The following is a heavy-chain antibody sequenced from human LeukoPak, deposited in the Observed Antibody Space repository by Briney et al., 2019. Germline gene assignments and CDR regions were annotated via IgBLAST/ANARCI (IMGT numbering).Heavy chain of an antibody. D-gene: IGHD3-10*01. CDR1: GYTFTSYG. CDR2: ISAYSGNT. Sequence: ASVKVSCTASGYTFTSYGISWVRQAPGQGLEWMGWISAYSGNTNYAQKLQGRVTMTTDTSTSTAYMELRSLRSGDTAVYYCARVVRGVGYYYCYGMDVWGQGTTVTVSS. CDR3: ARVVRGVGYYYCYGMDV. J-gene: IGHJ6*02. V-gene: IGHV1-18*01.